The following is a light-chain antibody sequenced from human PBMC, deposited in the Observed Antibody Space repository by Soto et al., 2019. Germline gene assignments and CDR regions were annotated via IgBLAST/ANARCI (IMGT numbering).Light chain of an antibody. J-gene: IGKJ1*01. CDR2: GAS. Sequence: EIVLPQSPGTLSLSPCEIATLSCRASQSVSSSYLAWYQQKPGQSPRLLIYGASSRATGIPDRFTGSGSGTDFTLTISRLEPEDFAVYYCLQYGSSGTFGQGTKV. V-gene: IGKV3-20*01. CDR3: LQYGSSGT. CDR1: QSVSSSY.